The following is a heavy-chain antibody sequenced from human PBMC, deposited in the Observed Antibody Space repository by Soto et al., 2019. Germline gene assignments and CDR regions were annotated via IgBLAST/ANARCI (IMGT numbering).Heavy chain of an antibody. J-gene: IGHJ4*02. CDR2: INAGNGNT. CDR1: GYTFTSYA. D-gene: IGHD5-12*01. Sequence: ASVKVSCKASGYTFTSYAMHWVRQAPGQRLEWLGWINAGNGNTKYSQKFQGRVTITRDTSASTAYMELSSLRSEDTAVYYCARSHDGYNFFDYWGRGTLVTVSS. CDR3: ARSHDGYNFFDY. V-gene: IGHV1-3*01.